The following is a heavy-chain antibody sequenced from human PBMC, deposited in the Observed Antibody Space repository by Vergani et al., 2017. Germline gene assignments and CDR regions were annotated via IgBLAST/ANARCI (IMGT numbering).Heavy chain of an antibody. J-gene: IGHJ2*01. V-gene: IGHV4-39*01. D-gene: IGHD3-16*01. Sequence: QMQLQESGPGLVKASETLSLTCTVSGNSIISRSYYWGWIRQPPGKGLDWIGSIYNSGNGDSSSSLKSRVTISADTSKNQFSLRLTSVTPADTAVYYCARGKYYSDSTSHFRGRYFDVWGRGTLVTVPS. CDR2: IYNSGNG. CDR3: ARGKYYSDSTSHFRGRYFDV. CDR1: GNSIISRSYY.